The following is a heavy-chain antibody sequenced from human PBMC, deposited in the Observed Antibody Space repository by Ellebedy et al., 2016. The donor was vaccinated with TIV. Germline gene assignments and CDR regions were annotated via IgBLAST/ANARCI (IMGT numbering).Heavy chain of an antibody. J-gene: IGHJ4*02. CDR2: LIAGSGDT. CDR1: GLSVTNYY. D-gene: IGHD3/OR15-3a*01. V-gene: IGHV3-23*01. CDR3: AKGDWHFVGSSGGYYFDY. Sequence: GESLKISCAASGLSVTNYYMNWVRQAPGKGLEWVSSLIAGSGDTHYADSVKGRFTISRDISKTTLYLQMSSLRAEDAAVYYCAKGDWHFVGSSGGYYFDYWGQGILVTVSS.